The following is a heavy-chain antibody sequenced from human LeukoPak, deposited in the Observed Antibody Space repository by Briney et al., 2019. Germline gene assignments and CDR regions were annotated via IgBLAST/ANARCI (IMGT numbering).Heavy chain of an antibody. J-gene: IGHJ4*02. CDR1: GGSISSTFYY. V-gene: IGHV4-39*01. CDR3: ARRRFLRGPDVVNPFDY. Sequence: SETLSLTCTVSGGSISSTFYYWGWIRQPPGKGLEWIGSINYSGSTYYNPSLKSRVTISVDTSKNQFSLRLSSVTAADTAVYYCARRRFLRGPDVVNPFDYWGQGTLVTVSS. CDR2: INYSGST. D-gene: IGHD5/OR15-5a*01.